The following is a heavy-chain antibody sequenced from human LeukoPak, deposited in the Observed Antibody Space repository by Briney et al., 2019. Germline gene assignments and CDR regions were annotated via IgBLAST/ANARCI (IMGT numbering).Heavy chain of an antibody. CDR1: GFSLRNYW. J-gene: IGHJ3*02. CDR2: INPDGSEK. D-gene: IGHD6-19*01. CDR3: ARYGNGEWLAHYAFDS. V-gene: IGHV3-7*01. Sequence: QTGGSLRLSCAASGFSLRNYWMSWVRQAPGKGPEWVANINPDGSEKYYVDSVKGRFAISRDNAENSLYLQMNNLSAEDTAVYYCARYGNGEWLAHYAFDSWGQGTMVTVSS.